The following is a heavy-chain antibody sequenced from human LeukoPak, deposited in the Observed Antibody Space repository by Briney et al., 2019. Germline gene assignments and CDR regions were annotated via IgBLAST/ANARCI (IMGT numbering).Heavy chain of an antibody. CDR3: ARAGSSSPRPPTHIVVVTAPDY. D-gene: IGHD2-21*02. CDR2: ISAYNGNT. Sequence: ASVKVSCKASGYTFTSYGISWVRQAPGQGLEWMGWISAYNGNTNYAQKLQGRVTMTTETSTSTAYMELRSLRSDDTAVYYCARAGSSSPRPPTHIVVVTAPDYWGQGTLVTVSS. J-gene: IGHJ4*02. CDR1: GYTFTSYG. V-gene: IGHV1-18*01.